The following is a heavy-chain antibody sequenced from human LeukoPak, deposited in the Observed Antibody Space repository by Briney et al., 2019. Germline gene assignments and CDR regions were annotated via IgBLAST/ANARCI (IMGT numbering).Heavy chain of an antibody. D-gene: IGHD5-24*01. CDR3: ARDGYNAFDI. CDR2: INHSGST. J-gene: IGHJ3*02. V-gene: IGHV4-34*01. CDR1: GGSFSGYY. Sequence: SETLSLTCAVYGGSFSGYYWSWIRQPPGKGLEWIGEINHSGSTNYNPSLKSRVTISVDTSKNQFSLKLSSVTAADTAVYYCARDGYNAFDIWAKGQWSQSLQ.